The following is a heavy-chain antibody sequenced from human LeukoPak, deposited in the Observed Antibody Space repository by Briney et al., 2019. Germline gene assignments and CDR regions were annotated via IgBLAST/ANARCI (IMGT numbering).Heavy chain of an antibody. Sequence: GGSLRLSCAASGFTFSSYGMHWVRQAPGKGLEWVAVIWYDGSNKYYADSVKGRFTISRDNSKNTLYLQMNSLRAEDTAVYYCARDSTVREPSTFDPFDYWGQGTLVTVSS. J-gene: IGHJ4*02. D-gene: IGHD2/OR15-2a*01. CDR2: IWYDGSNK. CDR1: GFTFSSYG. CDR3: ARDSTVREPSTFDPFDY. V-gene: IGHV3-33*01.